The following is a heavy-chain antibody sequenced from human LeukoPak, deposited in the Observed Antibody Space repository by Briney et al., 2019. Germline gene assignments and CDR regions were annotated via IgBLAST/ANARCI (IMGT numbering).Heavy chain of an antibody. V-gene: IGHV3-30*02. D-gene: IGHD3-10*01. CDR2: IRYDGSNK. Sequence: PGGSLRLSCAASGFTFSSYGMHWVRQAPGKGLEWVAFIRYDGSNKYYADSVKGRFTISRDNSKNTLYLQMNSLRAEDTAVYYCAKVGYGSGRVPHYYYYGMDVWAKGPRSPSP. J-gene: IGHJ6*02. CDR3: AKVGYGSGRVPHYYYYGMDV. CDR1: GFTFSSYG.